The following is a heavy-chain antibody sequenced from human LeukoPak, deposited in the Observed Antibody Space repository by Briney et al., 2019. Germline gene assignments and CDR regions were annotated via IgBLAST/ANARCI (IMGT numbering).Heavy chain of an antibody. D-gene: IGHD2-15*01. J-gene: IGHJ4*02. CDR3: ARGDGYCSGGSCMIFDY. CDR2: ISAYTGKT. CDR1: GYTFTSYG. Sequence: ASVKVSCKASGYTFTSYGISWVRQAPGQGLEWMGWISAYTGKTNSAQKLQGRVTMTTDTSTSTGYMELRSLRSDDTAVYYCARGDGYCSGGSCMIFDYWGQGTLVTASS. V-gene: IGHV1-18*01.